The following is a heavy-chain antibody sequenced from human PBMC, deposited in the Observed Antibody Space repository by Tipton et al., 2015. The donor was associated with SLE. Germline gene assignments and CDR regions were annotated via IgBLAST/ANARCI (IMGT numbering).Heavy chain of an antibody. CDR2: IYYSGST. Sequence: LRLSCTVSGGSVSSGSYYWSWIRQPPGKGLEWIGYIYYSGSTNYNPSLKSRVTISVDTSKNQFSLKLSSVTAADTAVYYCASWRRENYFDYWGQGTLVTVSS. CDR1: GGSVSSGSYY. J-gene: IGHJ4*02. V-gene: IGHV4-61*01. CDR3: ASWRRENYFDY.